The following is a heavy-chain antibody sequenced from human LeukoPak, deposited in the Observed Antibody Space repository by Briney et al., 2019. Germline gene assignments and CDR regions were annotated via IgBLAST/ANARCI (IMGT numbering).Heavy chain of an antibody. Sequence: GESLKISCKGSGYSFTSYWIGWVRQMPGKGLEWMGIIYPGDSDTRYSPSFQGQVTISADRSISTAYLQWSSLKASDTAMYYCARRSEVARATAQFDYWGQGTLVTVSS. CDR1: GYSFTSYW. V-gene: IGHV5-51*01. J-gene: IGHJ4*02. CDR2: IYPGDSDT. D-gene: IGHD6-13*01. CDR3: ARRSEVARATAQFDY.